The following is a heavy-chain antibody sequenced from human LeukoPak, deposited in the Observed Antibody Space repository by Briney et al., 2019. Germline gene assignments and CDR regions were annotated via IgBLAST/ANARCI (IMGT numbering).Heavy chain of an antibody. CDR3: AKDYSLSGRRGYFDL. J-gene: IGHJ2*01. CDR1: GFTFSNYG. CDR2: ISYDGSNK. Sequence: GRSLRLSCAASGFTFSNYGVHWVRQAPGKELEWVAVISYDGSNKYYADSVKGRFTISRDSSNNTLYLQMNSLRAEDTAVYYCAKDYSLSGRRGYFDLWGRGALVTVSS. D-gene: IGHD3-10*01. V-gene: IGHV3-30*18.